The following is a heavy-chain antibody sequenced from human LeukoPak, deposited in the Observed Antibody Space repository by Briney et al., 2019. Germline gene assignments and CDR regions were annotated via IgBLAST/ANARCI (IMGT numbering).Heavy chain of an antibody. CDR1: GGTFSSYA. CDR2: IIPIFGTA. Sequence: SVKVSCKASGGTFSSYAISWVRQAPGQGLEWMGGIIPIFGTANYAQKFQGRVTITADESTSTAYMKLSSLRSEDTAVYYCARAEPYSLPYYYHRMDVWGQGTTVTVSS. J-gene: IGHJ6*02. D-gene: IGHD6-13*01. V-gene: IGHV1-69*13. CDR3: ARAEPYSLPYYYHRMDV.